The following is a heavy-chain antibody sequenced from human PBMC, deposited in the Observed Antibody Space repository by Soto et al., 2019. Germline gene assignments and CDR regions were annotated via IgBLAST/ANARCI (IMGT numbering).Heavy chain of an antibody. Sequence: QVQLVESGGGVVQPGRSLRLSCAASGFTFSSYGMHWVRQAPGKGLEWVAVISYDGSNKYYADSVKGRFTISRDNSKNTRYLQMNSLRAEDTAVYYWAKGDRSGWYPCDYWGQGTLVTVSS. CDR2: ISYDGSNK. CDR1: GFTFSSYG. CDR3: AKGDRSGWYPCDY. J-gene: IGHJ4*02. V-gene: IGHV3-30*18. D-gene: IGHD6-19*01.